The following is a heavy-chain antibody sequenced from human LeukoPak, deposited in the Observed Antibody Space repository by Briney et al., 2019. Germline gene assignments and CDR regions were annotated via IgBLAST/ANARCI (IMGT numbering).Heavy chain of an antibody. CDR1: GYTFTVYY. D-gene: IGHD7-27*01. CDR2: ITPKNGGT. Sequence: SVTLSFKASGYTFTVYYIHWVRQAPGQGLEWMGGITPKNGGTNNAQKFQGRVIMTGNTSITTAYRELSSLRSDDTAVDYCARGNWGSFKSPDSWGQGTLVTVSS. J-gene: IGHJ4*02. V-gene: IGHV1-2*02. CDR3: ARGNWGSFKSPDS.